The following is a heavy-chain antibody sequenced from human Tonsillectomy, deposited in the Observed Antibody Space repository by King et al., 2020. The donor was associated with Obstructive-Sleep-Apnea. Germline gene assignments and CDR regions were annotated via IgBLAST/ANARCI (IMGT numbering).Heavy chain of an antibody. D-gene: IGHD6-25*01. J-gene: IGHJ6*02. Sequence: QLQESGPGLVKPSETLSLTCTVSGGSIRSYYWSWIRQPPGKGLEWIGYIYYRGSTNYNPALQRRVSMSVDTSKHQFSLNRSSVTAADTAVYYCARQHADYYYYGMDVWGQGTTVTVSS. CDR2: IYYRGST. CDR3: ARQHADYYYYGMDV. CDR1: GGSIRSYY. V-gene: IGHV4-59*08.